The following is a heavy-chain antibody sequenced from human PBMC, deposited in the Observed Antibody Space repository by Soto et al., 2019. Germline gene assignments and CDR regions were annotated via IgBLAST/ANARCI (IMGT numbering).Heavy chain of an antibody. V-gene: IGHV3-30-3*01. Sequence: QVQLVESGGGVVQPGRSLRLSCAASGFTFSSYAMHWVRQAPGKGLEWVAVISYDGSNKYYADSVKGRFTISRDNSKNTLYLQMNSLRAEDTAVYYCATAERRYDAPYYFDYWGQGTLVTVSS. D-gene: IGHD3-16*01. J-gene: IGHJ4*02. CDR3: ATAERRYDAPYYFDY. CDR1: GFTFSSYA. CDR2: ISYDGSNK.